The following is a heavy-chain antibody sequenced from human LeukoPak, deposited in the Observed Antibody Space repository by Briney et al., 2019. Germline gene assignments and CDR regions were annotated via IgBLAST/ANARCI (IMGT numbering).Heavy chain of an antibody. CDR2: ISSSSSYI. CDR1: GFTFNTAW. CDR3: ARVRSGYSHENYFDY. V-gene: IGHV3-21*01. J-gene: IGHJ4*02. D-gene: IGHD5-18*01. Sequence: GGSLRLSCAASGFTFNTAWMSWVRQAPGKGLEWVSSISSSSSYIYYADSVKGRFTISRDNAKNSLYLQMNSLRAEDTAVYYCARVRSGYSHENYFDYWGQGTLVTVSS.